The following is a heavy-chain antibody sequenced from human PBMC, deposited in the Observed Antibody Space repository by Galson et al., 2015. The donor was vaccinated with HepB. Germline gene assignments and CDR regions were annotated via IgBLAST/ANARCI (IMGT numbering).Heavy chain of an antibody. CDR1: GFTFDDYA. CDR2: ITWNSHSI. J-gene: IGHJ4*02. CDR3: VRDNGYDFSWYFAF. D-gene: IGHD3/OR15-3a*01. V-gene: IGHV3-9*01. Sequence: SLRLSCAASGFTFDDYAMYWVRQAPGKGLEWVSGITWNSHSIEYADCVKGRFTISRDSAENSLYLQMTSLRAEDTALYYCVRDNGYDFSWYFAFWGQGTLVTVSP.